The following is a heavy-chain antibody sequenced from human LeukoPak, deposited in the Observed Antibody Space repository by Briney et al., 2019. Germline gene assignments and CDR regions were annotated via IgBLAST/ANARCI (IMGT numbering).Heavy chain of an antibody. Sequence: SETLSPTCTVSGGSISSSSYYWGWIRQPPGKGLEWIGSIYYSGSTYCNPSLKSRVTISVDTSKNQFSLKLSSVTAADTAVYYCARQNLRYYYGSGSHYDYWGQGTLVTVSS. CDR1: GGSISSSSYY. CDR2: IYYSGST. V-gene: IGHV4-39*01. D-gene: IGHD3-10*01. CDR3: ARQNLRYYYGSGSHYDY. J-gene: IGHJ4*02.